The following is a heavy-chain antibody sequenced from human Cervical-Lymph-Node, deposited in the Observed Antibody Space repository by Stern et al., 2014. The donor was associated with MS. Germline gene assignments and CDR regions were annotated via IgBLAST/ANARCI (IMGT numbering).Heavy chain of an antibody. Sequence: VQLVESGGGVVQPGRSLRLSCAASGFIFSNYGMHWVRQAPGKGLEWVAIIWYDGSNQYYADSVKGRFSISRDNSKNTLYLQMNSLRAEDPGVYYCPRGRTTMALDYWGQGTLVTVSS. D-gene: IGHD1-1*01. J-gene: IGHJ4*02. V-gene: IGHV3-33*01. CDR2: IWYDGSNQ. CDR3: PRGRTTMALDY. CDR1: GFIFSNYG.